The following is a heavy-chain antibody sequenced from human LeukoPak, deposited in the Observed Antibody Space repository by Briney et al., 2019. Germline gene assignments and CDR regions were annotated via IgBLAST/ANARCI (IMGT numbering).Heavy chain of an antibody. D-gene: IGHD7-27*01. V-gene: IGHV4-39*07. CDR1: GGSISSSSYY. Sequence: SVTLSLTCTVSGGSISSSSYYWGWIRQPPGKGLEWIGSIYYSGSTYYNPSLKSRVTISVDTSKNQFSLKLSSVTAADTAVYYCARDQLGYVDYWGQGTLVTVSS. J-gene: IGHJ4*02. CDR3: ARDQLGYVDY. CDR2: IYYSGST.